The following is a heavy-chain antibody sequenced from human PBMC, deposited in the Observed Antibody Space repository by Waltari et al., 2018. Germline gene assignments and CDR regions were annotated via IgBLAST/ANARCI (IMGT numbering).Heavy chain of an antibody. CDR2: IFSGGNK. CDR1: GFTVGNNY. CDR3: ATTVATMRRTYYYHGLDV. V-gene: IGHV3-66*01. D-gene: IGHD5-12*01. J-gene: IGHJ6*02. Sequence: EVQLVVSGGGLVQPGGSLRLSCAASGFTVGNNYMTWVRQAPGKGLEWVSIIFSGGNKYYADSVKGRFVISRDTSKNMVCLQVNSLMVEDTAVYYCATTVATMRRTYYYHGLDVWGQGTTVTVSS.